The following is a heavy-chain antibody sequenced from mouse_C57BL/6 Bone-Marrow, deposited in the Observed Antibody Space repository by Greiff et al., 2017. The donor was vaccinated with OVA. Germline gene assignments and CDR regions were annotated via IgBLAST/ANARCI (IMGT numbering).Heavy chain of an antibody. CDR1: GYTFTSYG. CDR2: IYPRSGNT. V-gene: IGHV1-81*01. CDR3: ARPVLYYAMDY. Sequence: QVQLKESGAELARPGASVKLSCKASGYTFTSYGISWVKQRTGQGLEWIGEIYPRSGNTYYNEKFKGKATLTADKSSSTAYMELRSLTSEDSAVYFCARPVLYYAMDYWGQGTSVTVSS. J-gene: IGHJ4*01.